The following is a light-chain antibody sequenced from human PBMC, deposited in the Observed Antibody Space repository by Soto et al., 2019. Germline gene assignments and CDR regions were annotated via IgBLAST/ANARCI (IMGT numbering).Light chain of an antibody. CDR1: QSVSSN. CDR3: QHYNNWPIT. Sequence: EIVMTQSPATLSVSPGERATLSCRASQSVSSNLAWYQQKPGQAPRLLIYGASTTATGIPARFSGSGSGTDFTLTISSLQSEDFAVYYCQHYNNWPITFGQGTRLEIK. V-gene: IGKV3-15*01. J-gene: IGKJ5*01. CDR2: GAS.